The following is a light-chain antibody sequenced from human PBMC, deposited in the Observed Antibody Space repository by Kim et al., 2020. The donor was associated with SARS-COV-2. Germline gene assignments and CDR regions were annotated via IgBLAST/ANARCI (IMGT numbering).Light chain of an antibody. V-gene: IGKV1-39*01. Sequence: DIHMTQSPSSLSASVGDRVTITCRASQNIDTNLNWYQQKPGKAPKLLIFGASSLQSGIPPRFSGSGSRTDFTLTISSLQPDDFATYYCQQAYTNTKSFGRGTKLEI. CDR1: QNIDTN. CDR3: QQAYTNTKS. J-gene: IGKJ2*03. CDR2: GAS.